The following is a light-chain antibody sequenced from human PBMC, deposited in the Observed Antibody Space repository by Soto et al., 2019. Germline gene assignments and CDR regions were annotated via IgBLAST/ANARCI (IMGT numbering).Light chain of an antibody. Sequence: LSASVGDRVTITCQASQDIFNYLDWFQQKPGKAPKLLIYDASHLATGVPSRFSGSGFGTHFTFTITSLLRDDVSTYYCQQYYKFPTFGDGTRLEIK. CDR1: QDIFNY. J-gene: IGKJ5*01. CDR2: DAS. CDR3: QQYYKFPT. V-gene: IGKV1-33*01.